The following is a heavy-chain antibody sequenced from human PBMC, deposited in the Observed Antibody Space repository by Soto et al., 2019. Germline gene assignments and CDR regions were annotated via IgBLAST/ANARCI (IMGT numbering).Heavy chain of an antibody. CDR3: ATKGYCSSTSCYKELFDY. Sequence: GGSLRLSCAASGFTFSSYAMSWVRQAPGKGLEWVSAISGSGGSTYYADSVKGRFTISRDNSKNTLYLQMNSLRAEDTAVYYCATKGYCSSTSCYKELFDYWGQGTLVTVSS. V-gene: IGHV3-23*01. CDR1: GFTFSSYA. D-gene: IGHD2-2*02. CDR2: ISGSGGST. J-gene: IGHJ4*02.